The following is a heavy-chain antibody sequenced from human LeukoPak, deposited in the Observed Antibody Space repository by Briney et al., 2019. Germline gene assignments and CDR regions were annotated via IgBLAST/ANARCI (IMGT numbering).Heavy chain of an antibody. V-gene: IGHV3-33*08. CDR3: AREVCGYYDSSGDCWFDP. CDR1: GFTFSSYG. CDR2: IWYDGSNK. D-gene: IGHD3-22*01. J-gene: IGHJ5*02. Sequence: PGRSLRLSCAASGFTFSSYGMHWVRQAPGKGLEWVAVIWYDGSNKYYADSVKGRFTISRDNSKNTLYLQMNSLRAEDTAVYYCAREVCGYYDSSGDCWFDPWGQGTLVTVSS.